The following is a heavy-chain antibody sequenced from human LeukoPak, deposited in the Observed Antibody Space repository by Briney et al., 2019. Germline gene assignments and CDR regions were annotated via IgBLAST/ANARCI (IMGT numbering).Heavy chain of an antibody. Sequence: GGTLRLSCAASGFTFSSYAMSWVRQAPGKGLEWVSAISGSGGSTYYADSVKGRFTIFRDNSKNTLYLQMNSLRAEDTAVYYCAKDSSYSSGWYSNVDYWGQGTLVTVSS. CDR3: AKDSSYSSGWYSNVDY. D-gene: IGHD6-19*01. CDR2: ISGSGGST. CDR1: GFTFSSYA. J-gene: IGHJ4*02. V-gene: IGHV3-23*01.